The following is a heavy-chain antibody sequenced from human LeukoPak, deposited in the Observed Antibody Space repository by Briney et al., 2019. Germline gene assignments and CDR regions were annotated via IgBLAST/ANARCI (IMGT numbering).Heavy chain of an antibody. CDR1: GFIFRTHW. J-gene: IGHJ4*02. Sequence: GGSLRLSCAASGFIFRTHWMHWVRQAPGKGLVWVSRINGGGTTATYADSMKGRFTISRDNAQNTLVLQMNSLSAEDTAVYYCAKDPGLRYFDWLLREVDYWGQGTLVTVSS. D-gene: IGHD3-9*01. CDR2: INGGGTTA. CDR3: AKDPGLRYFDWLLREVDY. V-gene: IGHV3-74*03.